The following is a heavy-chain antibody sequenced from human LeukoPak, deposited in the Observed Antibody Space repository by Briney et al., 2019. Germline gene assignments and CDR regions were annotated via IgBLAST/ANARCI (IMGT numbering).Heavy chain of an antibody. V-gene: IGHV1-8*03. D-gene: IGHD1-26*01. CDR3: ARVGGDYETDFDY. J-gene: IGHJ4*02. CDR2: MNPNSGNT. Sequence: ASVKVSCKASGYTFTSYDINWVRQATGQGLAWMGWMNPNSGNTGYAQKFQGRVTITRNTSTSTAYMELSSLRSEDTAVYYCARVGGDYETDFDYWGQGTLVTVSS. CDR1: GYTFTSYD.